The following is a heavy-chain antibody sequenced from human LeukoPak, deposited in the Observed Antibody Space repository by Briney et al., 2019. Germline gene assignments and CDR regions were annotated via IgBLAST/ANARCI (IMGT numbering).Heavy chain of an antibody. CDR2: IIPIFGTA. Sequence: ASVKVSCKASGGTFSSYAISRVRQAPGQGLEWMGGIIPIFGTANYAQKFQGRVTITADESTSTAYMELSSLRSEDTAVYYCARGGYDLSYDVAYYFDYWGQGTLVTVSS. D-gene: IGHD5-12*01. J-gene: IGHJ4*02. V-gene: IGHV1-69*13. CDR3: ARGGYDLSYDVAYYFDY. CDR1: GGTFSSYA.